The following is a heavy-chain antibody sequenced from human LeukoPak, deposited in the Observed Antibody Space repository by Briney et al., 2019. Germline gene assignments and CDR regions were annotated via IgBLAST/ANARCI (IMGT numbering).Heavy chain of an antibody. Sequence: ASVKVSCKASGYTFTGYYMHWVRQAPGQGLEWMGWISAYNGNTNYAQKLEGRVTMTTDTSTSTAYMELRSLRSDDTAVYYCARGLGIKRPFDIWGQGTMVTVSS. J-gene: IGHJ3*02. CDR1: GYTFTGYY. D-gene: IGHD7-27*01. CDR3: ARGLGIKRPFDI. V-gene: IGHV1-18*04. CDR2: ISAYNGNT.